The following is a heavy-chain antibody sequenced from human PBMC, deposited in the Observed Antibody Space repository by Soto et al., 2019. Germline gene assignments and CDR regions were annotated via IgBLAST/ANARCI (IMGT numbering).Heavy chain of an antibody. CDR1: GYPFTSYG. J-gene: IGHJ4*02. Sequence: QVQLVQSGAEVKKPGASVKVSCKTSGYPFTSYGINWVRQAPGQGPEWMGWISAYNGKTSYTQKFQGRVTITTDTSTSTAYMELRSLRSDDTDMYYCARGRLIAVTGLLHYWGQGTLVTVSS. CDR2: ISAYNGKT. V-gene: IGHV1-18*01. D-gene: IGHD6-19*01. CDR3: ARGRLIAVTGLLHY.